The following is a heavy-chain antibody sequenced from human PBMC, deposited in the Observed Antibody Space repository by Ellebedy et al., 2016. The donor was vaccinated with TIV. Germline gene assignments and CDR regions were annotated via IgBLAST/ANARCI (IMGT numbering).Heavy chain of an antibody. V-gene: IGHV3-48*04. CDR1: GFSFSSYS. CDR3: ARDPYYGDYVGY. J-gene: IGHJ4*02. Sequence: GESLKISXTVSGFSFSSYSMNWVRRAPGKGLEWVSYITSSSGTIYYADSVKGRFTISRDNAKNSLYLQMNSLRAEDTAVYYCARDPYYGDYVGYWGQGTLVTVSS. D-gene: IGHD4-17*01. CDR2: ITSSSGTI.